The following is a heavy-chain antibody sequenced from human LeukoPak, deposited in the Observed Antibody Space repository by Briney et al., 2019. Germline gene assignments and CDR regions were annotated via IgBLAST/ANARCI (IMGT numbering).Heavy chain of an antibody. CDR2: ISSSSSTI. J-gene: IGHJ4*02. D-gene: IGHD2-15*01. V-gene: IGHV3-48*02. CDR1: GLTVSSYS. Sequence: GGSLRLSCAASGLTVSSYSMNWVRQAPGKGLEWVSYISSSSSTIYYADSVKGRFTISRDNAKNSLYLQMNSLRDEDTAVYYCARARASGCSGFDYWGQGTLVTVSS. CDR3: ARARASGCSGFDY.